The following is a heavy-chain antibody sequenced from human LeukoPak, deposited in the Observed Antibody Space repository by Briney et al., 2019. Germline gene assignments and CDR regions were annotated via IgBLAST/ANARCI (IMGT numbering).Heavy chain of an antibody. Sequence: PGGSLRLSCAASGFTFSSYAMSWVRQTPGKGLEWVSSISATGGSTYYAESVKGRFTISRDNSKNTLYLQMDSLRAADTAVYYCAKDPHYSDTGAFDIWGQGTLVTVSS. CDR1: GFTFSSYA. D-gene: IGHD3-22*01. J-gene: IGHJ3*02. V-gene: IGHV3-23*01. CDR3: AKDPHYSDTGAFDI. CDR2: ISATGGST.